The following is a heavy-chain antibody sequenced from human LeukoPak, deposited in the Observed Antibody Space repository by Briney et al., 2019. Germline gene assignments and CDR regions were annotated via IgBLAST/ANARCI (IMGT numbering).Heavy chain of an antibody. J-gene: IGHJ4*02. Sequence: SETLSLTCTVSGGPITSNSHYWGWIRQPPGKGLEWTGSISYSGDTHYNPSLKSRVTLSVDTSKSQFSLNLSSLTAADTAVFYCARQPHYYDTSAYYPSHFDYWGLGTLVTVAS. CDR3: ARQPHYYDTSAYYPSHFDY. CDR2: ISYSGDT. CDR1: GGPITSNSHY. D-gene: IGHD3-22*01. V-gene: IGHV4-39*01.